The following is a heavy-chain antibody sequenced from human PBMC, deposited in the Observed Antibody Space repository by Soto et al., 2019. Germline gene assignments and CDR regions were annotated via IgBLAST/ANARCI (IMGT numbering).Heavy chain of an antibody. CDR3: ARGRGYSYGYFDY. CDR2: INHSGST. CDR1: GGSFSGYY. D-gene: IGHD5-18*01. J-gene: IGHJ4*02. V-gene: IGHV4-34*01. Sequence: PSETLSLTCAVYGGSFSGYYWSWIRQPPGKGLEWIGEINHSGSTNYNPSLKSRVTISVDTSKNQFSLKLSSVTAADTAVYYCARGRGYSYGYFDYWGQGTLVT.